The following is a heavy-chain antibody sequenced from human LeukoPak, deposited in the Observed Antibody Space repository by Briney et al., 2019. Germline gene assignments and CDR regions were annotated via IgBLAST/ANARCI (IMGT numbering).Heavy chain of an antibody. V-gene: IGHV3-48*01. D-gene: IGHD2-2*01. CDR1: GFTFSSYS. Sequence: GGSLRLSSAASGFTFSSYSMNWVRQARGEGLEWVTYISSSSSTIYYADSVKGRFTISRDNAKNSLYLQMNSLRAEDTAVYYCATDHCSSTSCYFVSDSWGQGTLVTVSS. J-gene: IGHJ4*02. CDR2: ISSSSSTI. CDR3: ATDHCSSTSCYFVSDS.